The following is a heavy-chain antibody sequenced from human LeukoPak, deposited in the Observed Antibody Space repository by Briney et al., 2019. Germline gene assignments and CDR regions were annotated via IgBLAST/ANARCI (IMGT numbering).Heavy chain of an antibody. CDR3: ARGRRVGFGEKPYYYYGMDV. J-gene: IGHJ6*02. CDR2: INHSGST. CDR1: GFTFSSYA. D-gene: IGHD3-10*01. V-gene: IGHV4-34*01. Sequence: PGGTLRFSCAASGFTFSSYAMHWVRKAPGKGLEWIGEINHSGSTNYNPSLKSRVTISVDTSKNQFSLKLSSVTAADTAVYYCARGRRVGFGEKPYYYYGMDVWGQGTTVTVSS.